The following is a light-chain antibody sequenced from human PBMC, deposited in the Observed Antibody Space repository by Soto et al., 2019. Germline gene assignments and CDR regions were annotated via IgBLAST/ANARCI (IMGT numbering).Light chain of an antibody. J-gene: IGKJ5*01. CDR3: QQYGSSPT. Sequence: EVVLTQSPGTLSLSPGERATLSCRASQSFTNSYLAWYQQKPGQAPRLLIYGASSRATGIPDRFSGSGSGTDFTLTISRLEPEDFAVYYCQQYGSSPTFGQGTRLEIK. CDR1: QSFTNSY. V-gene: IGKV3-20*01. CDR2: GAS.